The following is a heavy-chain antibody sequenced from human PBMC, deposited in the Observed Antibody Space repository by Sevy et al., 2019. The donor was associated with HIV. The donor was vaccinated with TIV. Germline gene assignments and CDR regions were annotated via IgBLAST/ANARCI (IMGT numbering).Heavy chain of an antibody. Sequence: SETLSLTCSVSGGSISSYYWTWIRQPAGKRLECIGRFYTAGSNNPSLESRLTMSEDTSKNQFSLKVNSVIAADTAVYYCTRRWIHLRSFYWGQGTLVTVSS. CDR2: FYTAGS. D-gene: IGHD5-18*01. CDR1: GGSISSYY. V-gene: IGHV4-4*07. J-gene: IGHJ4*02. CDR3: TRRWIHLRSFY.